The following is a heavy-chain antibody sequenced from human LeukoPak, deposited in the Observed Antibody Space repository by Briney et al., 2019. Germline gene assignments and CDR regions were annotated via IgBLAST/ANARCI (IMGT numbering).Heavy chain of an antibody. CDR3: ARGGGDGPYYMDV. J-gene: IGHJ6*03. CDR1: GGSISSGSYY. D-gene: IGHD3-10*01. Sequence: SETLSLTCTVSGGSISSGSYYWSWIRQPAGKGLEWIGRIYTSGSTNYNPSLKSRVTISVDTSKNQLSLKLSSVTAADTAVYYCARGGGDGPYYMDVWGKGTTVTVSS. V-gene: IGHV4-61*02. CDR2: IYTSGST.